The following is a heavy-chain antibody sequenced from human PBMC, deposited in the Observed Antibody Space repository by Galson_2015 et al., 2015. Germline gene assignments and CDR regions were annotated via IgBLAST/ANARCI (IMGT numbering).Heavy chain of an antibody. V-gene: IGHV3-21*01. CDR1: EFTLSSYY. CDR2: ISSTTTYI. D-gene: IGHD3-3*01. J-gene: IGHJ4*02. CDR3: ARQILDYDFWSGYYPTNFDY. Sequence: SLRLSCAASEFTLSSYYMSRVRQAPGKGLEWVSSISSTTTYIYYADSVKGRFTISRDNAKNSLYPQMNSLGAEDTAVYYCARQILDYDFWSGYYPTNFDYWGQGTLVTVSS.